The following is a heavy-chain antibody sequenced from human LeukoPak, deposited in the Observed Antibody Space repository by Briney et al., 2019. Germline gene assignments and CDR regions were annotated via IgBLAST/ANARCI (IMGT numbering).Heavy chain of an antibody. J-gene: IGHJ6*03. V-gene: IGHV1-2*02. CDR2: INPNSGGT. D-gene: IGHD5/OR15-5a*01. Sequence: ASVKVSCKASGYTFTGYYMHWVRQAPGQGLEWMGWINPNSGGTNYAQNFQGRVTMTRNTSISTAYMELSSLRSEDTAVYYCARGRRGYSVFYYYYYMDVWGKGTTVTVSS. CDR3: ARGRRGYSVFYYYYYMDV. CDR1: GYTFTGYY.